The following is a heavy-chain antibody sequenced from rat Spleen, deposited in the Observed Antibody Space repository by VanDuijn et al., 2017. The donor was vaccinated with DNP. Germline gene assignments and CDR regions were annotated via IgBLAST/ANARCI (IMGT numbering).Heavy chain of an antibody. CDR2: ISTSGSKI. CDR1: GFTLSDFY. Sequence: EVQLVESGGGLVQPGRSLKLSCAASGFTLSDFYMAWVRQAPKKGLEWVATISTSGSKIYYADSVKGRFTISRDNAKSTLYLQMDSLRSEATATYYCTRGANWEGNWFAYWGQGTLVTVSS. D-gene: IGHD5-1*01. V-gene: IGHV5S23*01. J-gene: IGHJ3*01. CDR3: TRGANWEGNWFAY.